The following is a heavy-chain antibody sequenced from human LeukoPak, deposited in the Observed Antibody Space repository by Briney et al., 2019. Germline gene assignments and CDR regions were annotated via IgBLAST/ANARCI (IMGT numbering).Heavy chain of an antibody. CDR1: GFTFSSYG. V-gene: IGHV3-30*18. CDR3: AKGGVGAARVNFDY. J-gene: IGHJ4*02. D-gene: IGHD2-15*01. CDR2: ISSDIDNK. Sequence: GGSLRLSCAASGFTFSSYGMHWVRQAPGKGLDWVAVISSDIDNKYYADSVKGRFTISRDNSKNTLYLQMNSLRAEDTAVYYCAKGGVGAARVNFDYWGQGTLVTVSS.